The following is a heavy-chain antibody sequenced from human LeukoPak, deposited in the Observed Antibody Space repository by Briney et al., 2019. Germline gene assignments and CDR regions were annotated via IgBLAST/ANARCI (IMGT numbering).Heavy chain of an antibody. D-gene: IGHD3-22*01. Sequence: GGSLRLSCAASGFTFSSCGMHWVRQAPGKGLEWVAVIWYDGSNKYYADSVKGRFTISRDNSKNTLDLQMNSLRAEDTAVYYCARGPYDSSGYYSTIRQNNWFDPWGQGTLVTVSS. CDR3: ARGPYDSSGYYSTIRQNNWFDP. CDR1: GFTFSSCG. V-gene: IGHV3-33*01. CDR2: IWYDGSNK. J-gene: IGHJ5*02.